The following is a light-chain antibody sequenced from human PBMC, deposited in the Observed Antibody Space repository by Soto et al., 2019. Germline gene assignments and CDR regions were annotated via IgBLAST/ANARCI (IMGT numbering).Light chain of an antibody. CDR2: TNN. V-gene: IGLV1-40*01. Sequence: QSVVTQPPSVSGAPGQRVTISCSGSSSNIGTGYDVHWYQQFTGTAPILLINTNNRRPAGVADRFSGSKAGTSASLAITGLLAEDDAYYYSQYYDSSLSVGFGGGTKVTVL. J-gene: IGLJ2*01. CDR3: QYYDSSLSVG. CDR1: SSNIGTGYD.